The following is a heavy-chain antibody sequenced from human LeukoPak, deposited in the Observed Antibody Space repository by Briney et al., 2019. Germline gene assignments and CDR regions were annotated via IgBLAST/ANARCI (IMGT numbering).Heavy chain of an antibody. J-gene: IGHJ6*02. D-gene: IGHD3-10*02. Sequence: PGRSLTLSCAPSAFTVSSNYMSCVRQAPGKGLVWVSPINSDGSSASYADSVKGRFSISRDNAKNALYLQMNRRRAEDTAVYYCARGGFDVPGMDVWGQGTTVTVSS. CDR2: INSDGSSA. CDR1: AFTVSSNY. V-gene: IGHV3-74*01. CDR3: ARGGFDVPGMDV.